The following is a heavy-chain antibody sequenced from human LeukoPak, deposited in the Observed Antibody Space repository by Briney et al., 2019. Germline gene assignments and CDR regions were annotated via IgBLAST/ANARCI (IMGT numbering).Heavy chain of an antibody. J-gene: IGHJ4*02. CDR3: AKVPYGDYAYFDY. CDR1: GFTFSSYG. CDR2: ISYDGSNK. Sequence: GRSLRLSCAASGFTFSSYGMHWVRQAPGKGLEWVAVISYDGSNKYYADSVKGRFTISRDNSKNTLYLQMNNLRAEDTAVYYCAKVPYGDYAYFDYWGQGTLVTVSS. V-gene: IGHV3-30*18. D-gene: IGHD4-17*01.